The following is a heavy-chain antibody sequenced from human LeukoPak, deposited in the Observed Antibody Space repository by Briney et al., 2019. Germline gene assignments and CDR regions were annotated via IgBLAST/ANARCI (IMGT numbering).Heavy chain of an antibody. CDR1: GFTFSSYE. CDR2: ISDSDSTK. CDR3: ARDLPVRFDP. J-gene: IGHJ5*02. V-gene: IGHV3-48*03. Sequence: GGSLRLSCAASGFTFSSYEMNWVRQAPGKGLEWISYISDSDSTKNYADSVKGRFTISRDNAKNSLYLQMNSLRAEDTAVYYCARDLPVRFDPWGQGTLVTASS.